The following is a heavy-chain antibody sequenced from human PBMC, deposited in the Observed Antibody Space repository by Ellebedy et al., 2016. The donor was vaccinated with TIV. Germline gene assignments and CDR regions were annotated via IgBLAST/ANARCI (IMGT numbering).Heavy chain of an antibody. CDR2: IYYSGST. Sequence: SETLSLXXTVPGGSISSYYWSWIRQPPGKGLEWIGYIYYSGSTNYNPSLKSRVTISVDTSKNQFSLKLSSVTAADTAVYYCARGSLDSSGYSLREAYYYYGMDVWGQGTTVTVSS. J-gene: IGHJ6*02. V-gene: IGHV4-59*01. D-gene: IGHD3-22*01. CDR1: GGSISSYY. CDR3: ARGSLDSSGYSLREAYYYYGMDV.